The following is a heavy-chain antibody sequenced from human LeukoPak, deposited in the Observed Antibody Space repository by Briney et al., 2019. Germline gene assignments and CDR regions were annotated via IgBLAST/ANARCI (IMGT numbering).Heavy chain of an antibody. V-gene: IGHV3-23*01. CDR3: AKDRDYDYVWGSYPPRYYFDY. D-gene: IGHD3-16*02. CDR2: XXXXXXST. J-gene: IGHJ4*02. CDR1: GFTFSSYX. Sequence: PGGSLRLSCAASGFTFSSYXXXWVXXXXXXXXXXXXXXXXXXXSTYYADSVKGRFTISRDNSKNTLYLQMNSLRAEDTAVYYCAKDRDYDYVWGSYPPRYYFDYWGQGTLVTVSS.